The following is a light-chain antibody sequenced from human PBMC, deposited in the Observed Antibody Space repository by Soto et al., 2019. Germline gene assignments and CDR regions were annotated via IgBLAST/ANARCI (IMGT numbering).Light chain of an antibody. CDR3: MQALQTPRFT. V-gene: IGKV2-28*01. CDR1: QSLLHSNGYNY. Sequence: DIVMTQSPLSLPVTPGEPASISCRSSQSLLHSNGYNYLDWYLQKPGQSPQLLIYLGSNRASGVPDRFSGSGSGKDFTLKISRVEAEDVGVYYCMQALQTPRFTFGPGTKVDIK. CDR2: LGS. J-gene: IGKJ3*01.